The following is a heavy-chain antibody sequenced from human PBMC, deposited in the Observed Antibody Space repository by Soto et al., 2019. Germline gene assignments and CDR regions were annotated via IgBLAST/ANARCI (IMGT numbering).Heavy chain of an antibody. J-gene: IGHJ4*02. CDR3: AAIGDCGGDCYSNY. V-gene: IGHV1-58*02. CDR2: IVVGSGNT. Sequence: QMKLVQSGPEVKKPGTSVKVSCKASGFTFTSSAMQWVRQARGQRLEWIGWIVVGSGNTNYAQKFQERVTVTRDMSTSTAYMELSSLRSEDTAVYYCAAIGDCGGDCYSNYWGQGTLVTVSS. CDR1: GFTFTSSA. D-gene: IGHD2-21*02.